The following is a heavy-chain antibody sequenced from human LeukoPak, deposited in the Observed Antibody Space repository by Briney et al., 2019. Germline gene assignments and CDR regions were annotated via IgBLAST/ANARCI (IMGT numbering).Heavy chain of an antibody. CDR1: GFTFRSYA. CDR2: LSGSGGTT. Sequence: PGGSLRLSCAVSGFTFRSYAMSWVRQAPGKGLEWVSVLSGSGGTTYYADSVKGRFTISRDNSKNTLYLQMNSLRAEDTAVYYCARDWEYCSGGSCYPHYYFDYWGQGTLVTVSS. D-gene: IGHD2-15*01. V-gene: IGHV3-23*01. CDR3: ARDWEYCSGGSCYPHYYFDY. J-gene: IGHJ4*02.